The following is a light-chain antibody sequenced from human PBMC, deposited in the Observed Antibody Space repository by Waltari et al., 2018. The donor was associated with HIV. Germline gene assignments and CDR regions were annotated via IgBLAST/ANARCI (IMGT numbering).Light chain of an antibody. CDR1: QSVLYSSNHKNY. Sequence: DIVMTQSPDSLAVSLGARATINCKSSQSVLYSSNHKNYLAWYQQKPGQPPKLLIYWASARESGVPGRFSGSGSGTDFTLTISSLQAEDVAVYYCQQYYTTPLTFGGGTEVEIK. CDR2: WAS. CDR3: QQYYTTPLT. V-gene: IGKV4-1*01. J-gene: IGKJ4*01.